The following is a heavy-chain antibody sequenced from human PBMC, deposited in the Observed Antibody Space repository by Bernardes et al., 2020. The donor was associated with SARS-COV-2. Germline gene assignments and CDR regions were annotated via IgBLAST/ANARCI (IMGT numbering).Heavy chain of an antibody. D-gene: IGHD2-8*02. V-gene: IGHV1-18*04. CDR1: GYAFRNYG. J-gene: IGHJ5*02. CDR3: AGYCTASNCDRDWFDP. CDR2: TNNYNGNT. Sequence: ASVKVSCKVSGYAFRNYGIAGVRQAPGQGLEWMGWTNNYNGNTDYAQNLQGRVTMTTDTSTNTAYMELGSLRSDDTALYYCAGYCTASNCDRDWFDPWCQGTLVTVTS.